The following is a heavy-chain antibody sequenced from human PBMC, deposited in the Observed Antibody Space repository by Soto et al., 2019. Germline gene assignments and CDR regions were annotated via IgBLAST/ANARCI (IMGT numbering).Heavy chain of an antibody. V-gene: IGHV3-23*01. D-gene: IGHD4-17*01. CDR3: AKGLSGAWYYFYGLDF. J-gene: IGHJ6*02. CDR1: GFIFSAYA. CDR2: ITGSSGST. Sequence: GGSLRRSCSASGFIFSAYAMSWVRQAPGKGLEWVAVITGSSGSTHYADSVKGRFTVSSDNSKNTLFLQMKSLRADDTAVYYWAKGLSGAWYYFYGLDFWGPGTTVNVSS.